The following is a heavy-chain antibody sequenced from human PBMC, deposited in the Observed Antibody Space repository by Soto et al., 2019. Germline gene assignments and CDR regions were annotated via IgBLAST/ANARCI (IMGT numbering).Heavy chain of an antibody. Sequence: SETLSLTCTVSGGSIDSYYWSWIRQPPGKGLEWIGYIYYSGSTNFNPSLKSRVTILLDTSKNQFSLKLSSVTAADTAVYYCARGYYYDSQWFDPWGQGTLVTVS. CDR2: IYYSGST. V-gene: IGHV4-59*01. CDR1: GGSIDSYY. D-gene: IGHD3-22*01. CDR3: ARGYYYDSQWFDP. J-gene: IGHJ5*02.